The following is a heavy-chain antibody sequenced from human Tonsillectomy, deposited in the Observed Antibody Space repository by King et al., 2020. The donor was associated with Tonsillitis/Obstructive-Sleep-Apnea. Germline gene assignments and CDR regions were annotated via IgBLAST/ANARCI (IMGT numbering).Heavy chain of an antibody. D-gene: IGHD2-15*01. V-gene: IGHV3-21*01. CDR2: ISISGDYI. CDR3: ARARPTPFGY. J-gene: IGHJ4*02. Sequence: QLVQSGGGLVKSGGSLRLSCAASGFTFCDYIMNWVRQAPGKGLEWVSSISISGDYIYSADAVKGRFTISRDNAKNSLYLQMNSLRAEDTAVFDCARARPTPFGYWGQGTLVTVSS. CDR1: GFTFCDYI.